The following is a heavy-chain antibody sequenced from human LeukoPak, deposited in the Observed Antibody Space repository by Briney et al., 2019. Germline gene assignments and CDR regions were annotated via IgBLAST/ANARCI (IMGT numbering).Heavy chain of an antibody. D-gene: IGHD3-3*01. V-gene: IGHV4-34*01. CDR1: GGSFSGYY. CDR2: INHSGST. Sequence: SETLSLTCAVYGGSFSGYYWSWIRQPPGKGLEWIGGINHSGSTNYNPSLKSRVTISVDTSKNQFSLKLSSVTAADTAVYYCARSRATYYDFWSGYPDAFDIWGQGTMVTVSS. J-gene: IGHJ3*02. CDR3: ARSRATYYDFWSGYPDAFDI.